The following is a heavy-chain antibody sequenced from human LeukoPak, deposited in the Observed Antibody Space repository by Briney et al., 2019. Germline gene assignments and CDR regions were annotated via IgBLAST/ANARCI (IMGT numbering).Heavy chain of an antibody. J-gene: IGHJ4*02. D-gene: IGHD2/OR15-2a*01. CDR3: AREEYYFDF. Sequence: GGSLRLSCAASGFTFSTYAMHWVRQAPGRGLAWVAVISYDGSNKYYADSVKGRFTISRDNSKNTLYLQMNSLRAEDTAVYYCAREEYYFDFWGQGTLVTVSS. CDR2: ISYDGSNK. V-gene: IGHV3-30*04. CDR1: GFTFSTYA.